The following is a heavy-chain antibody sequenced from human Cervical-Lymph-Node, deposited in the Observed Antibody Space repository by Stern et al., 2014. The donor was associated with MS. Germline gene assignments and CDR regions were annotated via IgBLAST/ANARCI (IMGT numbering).Heavy chain of an antibody. D-gene: IGHD6-13*01. Sequence: QLVQSGAEVKKPGASVKVSCKASGYTFTNYALHWVRQAPGQRPEWMGWIHPGNGDAKYSQNFQDRVTITRDTSANTVYMELRSLRVEDTAMYYCARGYSTTYLDYCGQGTLVTVSS. V-gene: IGHV1-3*01. J-gene: IGHJ4*02. CDR3: ARGYSTTYLDY. CDR1: GYTFTNYA. CDR2: IHPGNGDA.